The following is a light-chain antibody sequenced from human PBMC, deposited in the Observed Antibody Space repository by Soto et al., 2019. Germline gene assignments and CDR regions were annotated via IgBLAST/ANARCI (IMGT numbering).Light chain of an antibody. CDR1: SSDVGRYNL. Sequence: QSVLTQPASVSGSPGQSITISCTGTSSDVGRYNLVSWYQQHPGQAPKLMVYEDSNRPSGVSSRFSGSKSGNTASLTISGLQTEDEAEYFCCSYAGGSTFVVFGGGTKLTVL. CDR3: CSYAGGSTFVV. CDR2: EDS. J-gene: IGLJ2*01. V-gene: IGLV2-23*02.